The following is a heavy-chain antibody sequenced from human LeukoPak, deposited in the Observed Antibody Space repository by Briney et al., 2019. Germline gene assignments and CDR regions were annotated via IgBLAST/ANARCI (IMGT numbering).Heavy chain of an antibody. J-gene: IGHJ4*02. Sequence: PGGSLRLSCAASGFTFSNSAMSWVRQAPGKGLEWVSTLSGSGITTYYADSVKGRFTISRDNSKNTLYLQMGSLRAEDMAVYYCARAGIYGGNLFGHYFDYWGQGTLVTVSS. CDR2: LSGSGITT. CDR3: ARAGIYGGNLFGHYFDY. V-gene: IGHV3-23*01. D-gene: IGHD4-23*01. CDR1: GFTFSNSA.